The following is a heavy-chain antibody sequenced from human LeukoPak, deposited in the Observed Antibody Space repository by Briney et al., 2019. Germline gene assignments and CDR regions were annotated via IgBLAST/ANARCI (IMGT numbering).Heavy chain of an antibody. D-gene: IGHD3-22*01. J-gene: IGHJ4*02. V-gene: IGHV1-2*02. CDR3: ARETTYYYDSSGYSLIDY. CDR2: INPNSGGT. CDR1: GYTFTAYY. Sequence: ASVKVSCKASGYTFTAYYMHWVRQAPGQGLEWMGWINPNSGGTNYAQKFQGRVTMTRDTSISTAYMELSRLRSDDTAVYYCARETTYYYDSSGYSLIDYWGQGTLVTVSS.